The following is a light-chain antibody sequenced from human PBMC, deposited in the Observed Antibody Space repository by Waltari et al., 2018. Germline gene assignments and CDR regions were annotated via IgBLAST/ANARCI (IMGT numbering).Light chain of an antibody. CDR1: QSVSR. Sequence: DIVLTQSPATLSSSPGERATLACRASQSVSRLVWYQQKPGQAPRLLIYDVSTRATGIPDRFSGSGSGTDFSLTISRLESEDFAVYYCQHYVTLPVTFGQGTKVEIK. V-gene: IGKV3-20*01. CDR2: DVS. J-gene: IGKJ1*01. CDR3: QHYVTLPVT.